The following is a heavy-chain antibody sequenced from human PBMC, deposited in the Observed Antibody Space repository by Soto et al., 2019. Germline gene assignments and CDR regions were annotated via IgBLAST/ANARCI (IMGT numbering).Heavy chain of an antibody. CDR3: ARDRSNSPDLFDS. V-gene: IGHV4-30-4*01. CDR1: GGSINSDEYY. Sequence: QVQLQESGPGLVKPSQTLSLTCSVSGGSINSDEYYWSWIRQPPGGGLEWIGHVYYTGSTSYSPSLKSRLTISVDTSKNQFSLRLTSVSAGDAAVYYCARDRSNSPDLFDSWGQGTLVAVSS. CDR2: VYYTGST. D-gene: IGHD4-4*01. J-gene: IGHJ4*02.